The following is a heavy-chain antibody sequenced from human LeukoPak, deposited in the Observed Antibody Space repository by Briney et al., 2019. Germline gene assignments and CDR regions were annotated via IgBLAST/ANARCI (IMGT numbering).Heavy chain of an antibody. D-gene: IGHD3-22*01. CDR2: IYYSGRT. CDR1: GGSVSSGSYY. Sequence: SETLSLTCTVSGGSVSSGSYYWSWIRQPPGKGLEWIGYIYYSGRTNYNPSLKSRVTISVDTSKNQFSLKLSSVTAADTAVYYCARMVMAARAYYFDYWGQGTLVTVSS. V-gene: IGHV4-61*01. J-gene: IGHJ4*02. CDR3: ARMVMAARAYYFDY.